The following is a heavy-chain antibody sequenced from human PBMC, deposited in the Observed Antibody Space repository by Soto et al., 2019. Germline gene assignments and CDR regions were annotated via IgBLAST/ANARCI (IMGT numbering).Heavy chain of an antibody. D-gene: IGHD3-3*01. CDR2: IYTSGST. J-gene: IGHJ5*02. CDR3: ARTTSLGGQTYYDFWSGYHWFDP. Sequence: PSETLSLTCTVSGGSISSYYWSWIRQPAGKGLEWIGRIYTSGSTNYNPSLKSRVTMSVDTSKNQFSLKLSSVTAADTAVYYCARTTSLGGQTYYDFWSGYHWFDPWGQGTLVTVS. CDR1: GGSISSYY. V-gene: IGHV4-4*07.